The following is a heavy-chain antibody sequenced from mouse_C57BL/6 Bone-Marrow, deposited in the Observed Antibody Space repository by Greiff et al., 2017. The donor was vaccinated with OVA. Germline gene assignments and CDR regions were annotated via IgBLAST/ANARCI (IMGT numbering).Heavy chain of an antibody. J-gene: IGHJ3*01. D-gene: IGHD2-10*01. CDR3: AREGTLLWFAY. CDR2: IHPNSGST. Sequence: VQLQQPGAELVKPGASVKLSCKASGYTFTSYWMHWVKQRPGQGLEWIGMIHPNSGSTNYNEKFKSKATLTVDKSSSTAYMQLSSLTSEDSAVYYCAREGTLLWFAYWGQGTLVTVSA. CDR1: GYTFTSYW. V-gene: IGHV1-64*01.